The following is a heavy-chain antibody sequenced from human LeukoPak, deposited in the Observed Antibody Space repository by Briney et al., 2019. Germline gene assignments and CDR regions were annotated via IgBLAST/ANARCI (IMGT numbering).Heavy chain of an antibody. CDR2: IYYSGST. V-gene: IGHV4-59*01. Sequence: SETLSLTCTVSGGSISSYYWSWIRQPPGKGLEWIGYIYYSGSTNYNPSLKSRVTISVDTSKNQFSLKLSSVTAADTAVYYCARDGSSGWYYDYWGRGTLVTVSS. J-gene: IGHJ4*02. D-gene: IGHD6-19*01. CDR3: ARDGSSGWYYDY. CDR1: GGSISSYY.